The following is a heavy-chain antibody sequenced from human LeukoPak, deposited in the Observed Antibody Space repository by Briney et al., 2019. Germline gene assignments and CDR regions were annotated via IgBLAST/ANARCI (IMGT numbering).Heavy chain of an antibody. CDR1: GGSISSGGYY. Sequence: TLSLTCTVSGGSISSGGYYWSWIRQHPGKGLEWIGYIYYSGSTYYNPSLKSRVTISVDTSKNQFSLKLSSVTAADTAVYYCARGTSGYDYFDYWGQGTLVTVSS. CDR2: IYYSGST. D-gene: IGHD5-12*01. CDR3: ARGTSGYDYFDY. V-gene: IGHV4-31*03. J-gene: IGHJ4*02.